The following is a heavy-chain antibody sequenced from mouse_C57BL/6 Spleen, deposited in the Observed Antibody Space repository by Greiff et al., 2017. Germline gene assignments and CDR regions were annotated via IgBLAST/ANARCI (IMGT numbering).Heavy chain of an antibody. CDR1: GYTFTSYG. D-gene: IGHD1-1*01. CDR2: IYPRSGNT. V-gene: IGHV1-81*01. J-gene: IGHJ2*01. CDR3: ARKGGSSPYYFDY. Sequence: SGAELARPGASVKLSCKASGYTFTSYGISWVKQRTGQGLEWIGEIYPRSGNTYYNEKFKGKATLTADKSSRTAYMELRSLTSEDSAVYFCARKGGSSPYYFDYWGQGTTLTVSS.